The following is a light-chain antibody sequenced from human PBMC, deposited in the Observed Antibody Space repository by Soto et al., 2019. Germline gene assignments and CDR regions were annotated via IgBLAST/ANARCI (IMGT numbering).Light chain of an antibody. CDR1: SSDVGGYNY. V-gene: IGLV2-14*01. CDR2: EVS. Sequence: QSALTQPASVSGSPGQSITISCTGTSSDVGGYNYVSWYQQYPGKAPKLMIYEVSNRPSGVSNRFSGSKSGNTASLTISGLQAEDEADYYCSSYTSSSTPPVFGGGTKLTVL. J-gene: IGLJ2*01. CDR3: SSYTSSSTPPV.